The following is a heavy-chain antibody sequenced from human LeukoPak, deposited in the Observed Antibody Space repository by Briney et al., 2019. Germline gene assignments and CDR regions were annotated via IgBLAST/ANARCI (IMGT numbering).Heavy chain of an antibody. D-gene: IGHD6-25*01. CDR2: INAYNGNT. J-gene: IGHJ4*02. V-gene: IGHV1-18*01. CDR3: ARDPEADSDY. Sequence: GAAVTVSCKASRYTFTRYGMSWVRQAPGQGLEWMGWINAYNGNTNYAQKLQGRVTITTHTSTSTPYIEPRSLTSDHPPGCDFARDPEADSDYGGEGTVVTASS. CDR1: RYTFTRYG.